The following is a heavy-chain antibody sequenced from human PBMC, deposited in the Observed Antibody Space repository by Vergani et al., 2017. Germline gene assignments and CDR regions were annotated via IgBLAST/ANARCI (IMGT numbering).Heavy chain of an antibody. V-gene: IGHV3-15*01. D-gene: IGHD2-2*01. CDR3: TTRYCSSTSCYGYYYYMDV. CDR2: IKSKTDGGTT. Sequence: EVQLVESGGGLVKPGGSLRLSCAASGFTFRNACMSWVRQAPGKGLEWVGRIKSKTDGGTTDNAAPVKGRFTISRDDSKNTLYLQMNSLKTEDTAVYYCTTRYCSSTSCYGYYYYMDVWGKXP. CDR1: GFTFRNAC. J-gene: IGHJ6*03.